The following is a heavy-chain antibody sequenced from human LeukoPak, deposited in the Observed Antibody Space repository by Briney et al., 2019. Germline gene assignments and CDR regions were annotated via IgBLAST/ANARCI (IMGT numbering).Heavy chain of an antibody. D-gene: IGHD6-13*01. Sequence: GGSLRLSCAASGFTFSSYSMNWVRQAPGKGLEWVSSISSSSSYIYYADSVKGRFTISRDNAKNSLYLQMNSLRAEDTAVYYCARGTYSSSWYADYWGQGTLVAVSS. CDR2: ISSSSSYI. V-gene: IGHV3-21*01. J-gene: IGHJ4*02. CDR1: GFTFSSYS. CDR3: ARGTYSSSWYADY.